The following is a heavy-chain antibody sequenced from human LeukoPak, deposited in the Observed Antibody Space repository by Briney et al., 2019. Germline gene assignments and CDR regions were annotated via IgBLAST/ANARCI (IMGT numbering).Heavy chain of an antibody. Sequence: GGSLRLSCAVSGFTFSNYWMSWVRQGPGKGLEWVANIRHDGSDKYYVDSVKGRFTISRDNAKNSLYLQMNSLRAEDTAVYYCARKGGSKVRGVIMDAFDMWGQGTMVTVSS. V-gene: IGHV3-7*05. CDR1: GFTFSNYW. J-gene: IGHJ3*02. CDR2: IRHDGSDK. D-gene: IGHD3-10*01. CDR3: ARKGGSKVRGVIMDAFDM.